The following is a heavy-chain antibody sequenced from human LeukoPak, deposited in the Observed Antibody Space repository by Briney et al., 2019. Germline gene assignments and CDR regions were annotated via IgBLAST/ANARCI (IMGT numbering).Heavy chain of an antibody. CDR2: ISSSGSTI. Sequence: GGSLRLSCAASGFTFSDYYMSWIRQAPGKGLEWVSYISSSGSTIYYADSVKGRFTISRDNAKNSLYLQMNSLRAEDTAVYYCARDFGLAVAAAYFDYWGQGTLVTVSS. J-gene: IGHJ4*02. D-gene: IGHD6-19*01. CDR1: GFTFSDYY. V-gene: IGHV3-11*01. CDR3: ARDFGLAVAAAYFDY.